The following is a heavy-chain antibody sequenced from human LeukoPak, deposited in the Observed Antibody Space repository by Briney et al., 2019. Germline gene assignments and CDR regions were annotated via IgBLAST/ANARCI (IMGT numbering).Heavy chain of an antibody. J-gene: IGHJ4*02. V-gene: IGHV3-21*01. CDR1: GFTFSSYS. Sequence: GGSLRLSCAASGFTFSSYSMKWVRQAPGKGLEWVSSISSSSSYIYYADSVKGRFTISRDNAKNSLYLQMNGLRAEDTAVYYCARDLSSSGTYYFDYWGQGTLVTVSS. CDR2: ISSSSSYI. CDR3: ARDLSSSGTYYFDY. D-gene: IGHD6-13*01.